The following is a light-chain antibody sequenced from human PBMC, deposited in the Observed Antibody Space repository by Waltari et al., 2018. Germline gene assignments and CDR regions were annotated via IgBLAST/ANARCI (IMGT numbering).Light chain of an antibody. CDR1: SSDVGFYNL. CDR3: CSYAGRNIWV. V-gene: IGLV2-23*02. CDR2: EVI. J-gene: IGLJ3*02. Sequence: QSALTQPAPVSGSPGQSITISCTGTSSDVGFYNLLSWYQQHPGKAPELVVYEVINRPSGVSNRFSGSKSGNTASLTISGLQAEDEADYYCCSYAGRNIWVFGGGTNLTVL.